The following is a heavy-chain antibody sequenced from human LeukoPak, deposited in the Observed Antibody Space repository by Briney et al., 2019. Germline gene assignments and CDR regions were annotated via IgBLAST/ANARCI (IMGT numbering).Heavy chain of an antibody. CDR3: ARQSLGPSRSGTSNNWFDP. V-gene: IGHV4-59*08. Sequence: SETLSLTCTVSGGSISTYYWSWIRQPPGKGLEWIGFVYYSGSTNYNPPLKSRVPISVDTPNNEFSLKLRSVTAADTAVYYCARQSLGPSRSGTSNNWFDPWGQGTLVTVSS. J-gene: IGHJ5*02. D-gene: IGHD3-10*01. CDR2: VYYSGST. CDR1: GGSISTYY.